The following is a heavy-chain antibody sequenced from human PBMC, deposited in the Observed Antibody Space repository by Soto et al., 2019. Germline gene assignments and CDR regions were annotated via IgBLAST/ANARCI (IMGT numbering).Heavy chain of an antibody. CDR1: GGSFSGYY. CDR3: ARGSLHYYGSGSYYKGRFDY. CDR2: INHSGST. Sequence: QVQLQQWGAGLLKPSETLSLTCAVYGGSFSGYYWSWIRQPPGKGLEWIGEINHSGSTNYNPSLKSRVPISVDTSKNQFSLKLRSVTAADTAVYYCARGSLHYYGSGSYYKGRFDYWGQGTLVTVSS. V-gene: IGHV4-34*01. J-gene: IGHJ4*02. D-gene: IGHD3-10*01.